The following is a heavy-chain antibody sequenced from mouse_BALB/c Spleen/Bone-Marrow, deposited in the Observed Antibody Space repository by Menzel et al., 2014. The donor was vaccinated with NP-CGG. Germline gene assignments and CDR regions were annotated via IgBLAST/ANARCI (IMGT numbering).Heavy chain of an antibody. CDR3: ARRDGYLFAY. CDR1: GFFLTSYG. J-gene: IGHJ3*01. V-gene: IGHV2-2*02. CDR2: IWSDGST. Sequence: VQRVESGPGLVQPSQSLSITCTVSGFFLTSYGVHWVRQSPGKGLEWLGVIWSDGSTDYNAAFISRLNISKDNSKSXIFFKMNSLQPNDTAIYFCARRDGYLFAYWGQGTLVTVSA. D-gene: IGHD2-3*01.